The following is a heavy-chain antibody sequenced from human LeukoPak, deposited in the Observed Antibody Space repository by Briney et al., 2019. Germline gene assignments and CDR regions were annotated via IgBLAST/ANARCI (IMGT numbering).Heavy chain of an antibody. V-gene: IGHV4-30-4*01. J-gene: IGHJ4*02. D-gene: IGHD3-22*01. CDR1: GGSISSGDYF. Sequence: PSQTLSLTCTVSGGSISSGDYFWSWIRQPPGKGLEWIGYIYDSGSTNYNPSLKSRVTISVDTSKNQFSLKLSSVTAADTAVYYCARGRGSYYDSSGRALRYWGQGTLVTVSS. CDR2: IYDSGST. CDR3: ARGRGSYYDSSGRALRY.